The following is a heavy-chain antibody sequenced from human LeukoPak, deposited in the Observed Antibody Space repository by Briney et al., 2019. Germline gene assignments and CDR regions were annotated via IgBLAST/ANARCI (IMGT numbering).Heavy chain of an antibody. Sequence: PSETLSLTCSGSGVSISSYYWGWLRQAPGKGLEGVGYIYYSGSTNYNPSPKSRVTISVDTSKNQFSLTLSSVTAADTAVYYCARGASGWYGIESQDYWGQGTLVTVSS. D-gene: IGHD6-19*01. CDR3: ARGASGWYGIESQDY. CDR2: IYYSGST. CDR1: GVSISSYY. V-gene: IGHV4-59*01. J-gene: IGHJ4*02.